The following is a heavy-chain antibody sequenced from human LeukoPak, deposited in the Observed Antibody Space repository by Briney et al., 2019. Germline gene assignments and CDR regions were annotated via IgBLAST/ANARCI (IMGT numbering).Heavy chain of an antibody. CDR1: GGSISSSSHY. Sequence: KPSETLSLTCTVSGGSISSSSHYWGWIRQPPGEGLEWIGSIYYSGSTYYNPSLKSRVTISIDTSKNQFSLKLSSVTAADTAVYYCARGASGSSWYPYYYYYYMDVWGKGTTVTVSS. D-gene: IGHD6-13*01. J-gene: IGHJ6*03. V-gene: IGHV4-39*07. CDR2: IYYSGST. CDR3: ARGASGSSWYPYYYYYYMDV.